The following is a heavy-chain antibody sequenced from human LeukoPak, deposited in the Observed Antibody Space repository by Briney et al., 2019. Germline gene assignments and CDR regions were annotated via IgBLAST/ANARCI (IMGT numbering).Heavy chain of an antibody. J-gene: IGHJ4*02. CDR2: IYYSGST. Sequence: SETLSLTCTVSGGSISSYYWSWIRQPPGKGLEWIGYIYYSGSTNYIPSLKSRVTISVDTSKNQFSLKLSSVTAADTAVYYCARDGPGYVGDYWGQGTLVTVSS. CDR3: ARDGPGYVGDY. V-gene: IGHV4-59*01. D-gene: IGHD5-18*01. CDR1: GGSISSYY.